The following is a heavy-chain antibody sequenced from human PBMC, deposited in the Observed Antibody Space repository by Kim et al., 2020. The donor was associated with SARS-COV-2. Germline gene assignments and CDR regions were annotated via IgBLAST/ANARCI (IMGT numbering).Heavy chain of an antibody. D-gene: IGHD2-2*02. J-gene: IGHJ4*02. CDR3: ARGRRNHIVVVPAAIPEALDY. CDR2: IIPIFGTA. Sequence: SVKVSCKASGGTFSSYAISWVRQAPGQGLEWMGGIIPIFGTANYAQKFQGRVTITADESTSTAYMELSSLRSEDTAVYYCARGRRNHIVVVPAAIPEALDYWGQGTLVTVSS. CDR1: GGTFSSYA. V-gene: IGHV1-69*13.